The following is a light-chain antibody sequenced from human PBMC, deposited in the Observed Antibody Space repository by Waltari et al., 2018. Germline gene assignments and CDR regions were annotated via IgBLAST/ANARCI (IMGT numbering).Light chain of an antibody. V-gene: IGLV3-19*01. Sequence: SSELTQDPAVSVALGQTVRITCQGDSLRSYYASWYQQKPGQAPVLVIYGKNNRPSGIPERFPGSSSGNTASLTITGAQAEDEADYYCNSRDSSGNHIVFGTGTKVTVL. CDR1: SLRSYY. CDR3: NSRDSSGNHIV. J-gene: IGLJ1*01. CDR2: GKN.